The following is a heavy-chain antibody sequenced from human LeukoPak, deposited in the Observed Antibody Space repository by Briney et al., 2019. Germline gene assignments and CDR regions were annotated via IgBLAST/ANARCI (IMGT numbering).Heavy chain of an antibody. D-gene: IGHD6-19*01. CDR3: ARGPLAFRRVAGIFS. Sequence: SETLSLTCAVSGGSFNGYSYTWIRQPPGKGLELIGEIIHSGGTSYNPSLKSRLTISVDTSRKQFSLKLASVTAADTALYFCARGPLAFRRVAGIFSWGRGTQVTVSS. V-gene: IGHV4-34*01. J-gene: IGHJ5*02. CDR1: GGSFNGYS. CDR2: IIHSGGT.